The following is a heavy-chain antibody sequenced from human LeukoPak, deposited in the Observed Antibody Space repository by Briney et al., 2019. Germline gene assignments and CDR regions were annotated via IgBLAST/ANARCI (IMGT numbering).Heavy chain of an antibody. CDR3: VKDNPPNYDYVWGSYRHY. J-gene: IGHJ4*02. V-gene: IGHV3-11*01. CDR1: GFTFRDSY. CDR2: ISGSGTTI. Sequence: GSLRLSCAASGFTFRDSYMSWIRQAPGKGLEWVSYISGSGTTIYSADSVKGRFTISRDNAKNSLYLQMNSLRAEDTALYYCVKDNPPNYDYVWGSYRHYWGQGTLVTVSS. D-gene: IGHD3-16*02.